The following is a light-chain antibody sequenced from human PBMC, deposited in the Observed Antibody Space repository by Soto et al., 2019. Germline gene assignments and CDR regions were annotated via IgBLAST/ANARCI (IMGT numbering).Light chain of an antibody. Sequence: EIVLTQSPGTLSLSPGASSTLSGRASQSVSSSYLAWYQQKPGQAPRLLIYGASNRATGIPDRFSGSGSGTDFTLTISRLEPEDFAVYHCQQYGSSGTFGQGTKVDIK. CDR3: QQYGSSGT. J-gene: IGKJ1*01. CDR2: GAS. V-gene: IGKV3-20*01. CDR1: QSVSSSY.